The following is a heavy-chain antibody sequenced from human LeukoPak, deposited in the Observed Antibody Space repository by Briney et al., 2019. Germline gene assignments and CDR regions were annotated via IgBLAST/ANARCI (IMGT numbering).Heavy chain of an antibody. Sequence: GGSLRLSCAASGFTFSSYGMSWVRQAPGKGLEWVSAISGSGGSTYYADSVKGRFTISRDNSKNTLYLQMNSLRAEDTAVYYCAKVQYYYDSSGYTDDAFDIWGQGTMVTVSS. D-gene: IGHD3-22*01. CDR1: GFTFSSYG. V-gene: IGHV3-23*01. CDR3: AKVQYYYDSSGYTDDAFDI. J-gene: IGHJ3*02. CDR2: ISGSGGST.